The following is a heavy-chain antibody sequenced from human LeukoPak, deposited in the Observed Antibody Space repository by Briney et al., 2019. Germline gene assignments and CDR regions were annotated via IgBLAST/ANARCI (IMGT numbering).Heavy chain of an antibody. CDR2: VKTKTDGGTT. D-gene: IGHD5-18*01. V-gene: IGHV3-15*01. Sequence: GGSLRLSCAASGFTFSNACMSWVRQAPGKGLEWVGHVKTKTDGGTTDYAAPVKGRFTITRDDSKNTLYLQMNSLKTEDTAVYYCTTGTWIQLWLADYWGQGALVTVSS. J-gene: IGHJ4*02. CDR3: TTGTWIQLWLADY. CDR1: GFTFSNAC.